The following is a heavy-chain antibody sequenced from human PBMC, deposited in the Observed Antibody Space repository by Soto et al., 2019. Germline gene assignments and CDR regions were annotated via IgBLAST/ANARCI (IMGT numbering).Heavy chain of an antibody. CDR2: IIPIFGTT. V-gene: IGHV1-69*13. CDR3: ARNNYYDSSGYYYFDY. Sequence: SVKVSCKASGGTFSSYAISWVRQAPGQGLEWMGGIIPIFGTTKHAQKFQGRVTSTADESTSTVYMELSRLTSEDTALYYCARNNYYDSSGYYYFDYWGQGTPVTVSS. CDR1: GGTFSSYA. J-gene: IGHJ4*02. D-gene: IGHD3-22*01.